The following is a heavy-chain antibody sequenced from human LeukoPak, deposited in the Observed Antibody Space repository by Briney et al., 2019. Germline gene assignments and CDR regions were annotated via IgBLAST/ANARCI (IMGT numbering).Heavy chain of an antibody. J-gene: IGHJ4*02. V-gene: IGHV1-2*06. CDR1: GYTFTGYY. D-gene: IGHD2-21*02. CDR3: ARDYCGGDCFPDY. CDR2: INPNSGDA. Sequence: ASVKVSCKASGYTFTGYYVHWVRQAPGQGLEWMGRINPNSGDANYAQKFQGRVTMTRDTSISTAYMELSRLRSDDTAVYYCARDYCGGDCFPDYWGQGTLVTVSS.